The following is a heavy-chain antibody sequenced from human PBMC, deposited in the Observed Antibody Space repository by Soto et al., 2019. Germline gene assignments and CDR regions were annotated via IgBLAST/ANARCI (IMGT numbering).Heavy chain of an antibody. CDR3: AXHEGGNYYESSGYSYYFDY. D-gene: IGHD3-22*01. J-gene: IGHJ4*02. V-gene: IGHV4-39*01. CDR1: GGSISSSSYY. CDR2: IYYSGST. Sequence: SETLSLTCTVSGGSISSSSYYWGWIRQPPGKVLEWIVSIYYSGSTYYNPSLKSRVTISLDTSNEQFSLKLSCVTSAYTSVYYXAXHEGGNYYESSGYSYYFDYWGQGTLVTVS.